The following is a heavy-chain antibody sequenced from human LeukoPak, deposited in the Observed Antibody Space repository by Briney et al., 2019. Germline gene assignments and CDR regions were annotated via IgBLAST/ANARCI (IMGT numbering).Heavy chain of an antibody. D-gene: IGHD3-22*01. Sequence: PGGSLRLSCAASGFTFSSYAMHWVRQAPGKGLEWVAVISYDGSNKYYADSVKGRFTISRDNSKNTLYLQMNSLRAEDTAVYDCAKVRYYDSSGYYGWYFDLWGRGTLVTVSS. V-gene: IGHV3-30-3*01. CDR1: GFTFSSYA. CDR3: AKVRYYDSSGYYGWYFDL. CDR2: ISYDGSNK. J-gene: IGHJ2*01.